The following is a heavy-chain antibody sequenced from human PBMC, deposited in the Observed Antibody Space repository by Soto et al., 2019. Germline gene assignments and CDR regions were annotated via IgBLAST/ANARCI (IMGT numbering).Heavy chain of an antibody. CDR1: VFTFSNYW. CDR3: ARRFGYSAQQY. J-gene: IGHJ4*02. CDR2: ISGDWSSA. D-gene: IGHD3-3*01. V-gene: IGHV3-74*01. Sequence: VGSLRLSCASSVFTFSNYWMHCVRQAPGKGLVWLSRISGDWSSADYADSVRGRFTISRDNAKNTLYLQMDNLRAEDTAVYYCARRFGYSAQQYWGQRTLVSVS.